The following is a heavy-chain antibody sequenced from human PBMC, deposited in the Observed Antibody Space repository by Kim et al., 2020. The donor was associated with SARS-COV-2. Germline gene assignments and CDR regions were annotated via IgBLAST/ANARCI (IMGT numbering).Heavy chain of an antibody. D-gene: IGHD2-15*01. Sequence: SETLSLTCTVSGVSIRATTHYWGWIRQPPGKGLEWIGSVTYSGTTYYNPSLESRVTISIDTSKNQFSLKVNSVTAPDTAMYYCARHEDLDYYGVDVWGQGTTVTVSS. CDR3: ARHEDLDYYGVDV. V-gene: IGHV4-39*01. J-gene: IGHJ6*01. CDR1: GVSIRATTHY. CDR2: VTYSGTT.